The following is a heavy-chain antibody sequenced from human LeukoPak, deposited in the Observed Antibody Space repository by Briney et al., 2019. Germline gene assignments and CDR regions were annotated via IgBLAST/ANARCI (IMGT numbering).Heavy chain of an antibody. V-gene: IGHV3-20*04. CDR1: WFTLDYYW. CDR3: AKDKSRGATLDY. CDR2: INWNGGST. D-gene: IGHD1-26*01. Sequence: PGGAPGTSCAAPWFTLDYYWMRWGPQTPGEGAGGVSGINWNGGSTGYADSVKGRFTISRDNAKNSLYLQMNSLRAEDTAVYYCAKDKSRGATLDYWGQGTLVTVSS. J-gene: IGHJ4*02.